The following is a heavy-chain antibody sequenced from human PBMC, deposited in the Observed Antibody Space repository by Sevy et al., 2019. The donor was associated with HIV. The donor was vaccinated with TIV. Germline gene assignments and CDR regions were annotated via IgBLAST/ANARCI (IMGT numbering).Heavy chain of an antibody. J-gene: IGHJ6*02. CDR1: GFTVSSNY. CDR3: ARDSDIVLMVYAPYYYYYGMDV. CDR2: IYSGEYT. Sequence: GGSLRLSCAASGFTVSSNYMSWVRQAPGKGLEWVSVIYSGEYTYYADSVKGRFTISRDNAKNSLYLQMNSLRAEDTAVYYCARDSDIVLMVYAPYYYYYGMDVWGQGTTVTVSS. D-gene: IGHD2-8*01. V-gene: IGHV3-53*01.